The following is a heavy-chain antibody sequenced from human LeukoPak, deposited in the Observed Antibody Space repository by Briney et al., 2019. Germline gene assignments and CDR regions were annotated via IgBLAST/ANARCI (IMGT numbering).Heavy chain of an antibody. V-gene: IGHV1-2*02. CDR2: IYSKSGVT. J-gene: IGHJ4*02. CDR1: GYIFTDYY. Sequence: ASVKVSCKASGYIFTDYYMHWVRQAPGQGLEWMGCIYSKSGVTSYAQKFHGRVTMTRDTSIVTAYMELSRLTSHDMAVYYCAMEPVAGSGWYVYWGQGPLVTVSS. CDR3: AMEPVAGSGWYVY. D-gene: IGHD6-19*01.